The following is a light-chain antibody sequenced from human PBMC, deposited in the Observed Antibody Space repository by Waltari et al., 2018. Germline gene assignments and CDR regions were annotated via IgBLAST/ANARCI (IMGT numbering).Light chain of an antibody. J-gene: IGKJ4*01. V-gene: IGKV3-11*01. Sequence: EIVLTQSPATLSLSPGERATLSCRASPGVSSYLAWYQQKPGQAPRLLIYDASNRATGIPARFSGSGSGTDFTLTISSLEPEDFAVYYCQQRSNWRGTFGGGTKVEIK. CDR2: DAS. CDR1: PGVSSY. CDR3: QQRSNWRGT.